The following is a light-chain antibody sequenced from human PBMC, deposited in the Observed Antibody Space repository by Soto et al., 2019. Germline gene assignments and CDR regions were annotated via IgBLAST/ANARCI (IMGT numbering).Light chain of an antibody. J-gene: IGKJ3*01. CDR3: QQYGSSPWT. Sequence: ETVLTQSPGTLSLSPGERATLSCRASQTIRSNYLAWYRQTPGQAPRLLIYGASNRATGIADRFSGSGSGTDFTLIISRLEPEDFALYYCQQYGSSPWTFGPGTKVDIK. CDR2: GAS. CDR1: QTIRSNY. V-gene: IGKV3-20*01.